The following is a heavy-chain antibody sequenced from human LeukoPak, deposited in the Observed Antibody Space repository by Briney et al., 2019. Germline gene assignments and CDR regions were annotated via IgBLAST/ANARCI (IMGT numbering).Heavy chain of an antibody. Sequence: GGSLRLSCAASEFSVGSNYMTWVRQAPGKGLEWVSAISGSGGSTYYADSVKGRFTISRDNSKNTLYLQMNSLRAEDTAVYYCASSSGLVDYWGQGTLVTVSS. J-gene: IGHJ4*02. CDR2: ISGSGGST. CDR1: EFSVGSNY. D-gene: IGHD3-22*01. CDR3: ASSSGLVDY. V-gene: IGHV3-23*01.